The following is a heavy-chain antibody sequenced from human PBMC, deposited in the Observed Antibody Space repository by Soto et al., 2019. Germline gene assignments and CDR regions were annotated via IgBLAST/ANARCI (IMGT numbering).Heavy chain of an antibody. J-gene: IGHJ4*02. V-gene: IGHV3-30*18. CDR2: ISYDGSNK. CDR3: AKDRSGYDAEFDY. Sequence: QVQLVESGGGVVQPGRSLRLSCAASGFTFSSYGMHWVRQAPGKGLEWVAVISYDGSNKYYADSVKGRFTISRDNSKNTLYLQMNSLRAEDTAVYYCAKDRSGYDAEFDYWGQGTLVTVSS. CDR1: GFTFSSYG. D-gene: IGHD5-12*01.